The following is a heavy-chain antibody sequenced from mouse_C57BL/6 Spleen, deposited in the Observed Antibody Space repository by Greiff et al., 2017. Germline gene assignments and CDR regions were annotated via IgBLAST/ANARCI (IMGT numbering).Heavy chain of an antibody. CDR2: IYWNDDK. J-gene: IGHJ4*01. CDR1: GFSLSTSGMG. Sequence: QVTLKESGPGILQSSQTLSLTCSFSGFSLSTSGMGVSWIRQPSGKGLEWLAHIYWNDDKRYNPSLKSRLTISKDTSRNQIFLKITSVDTADTATYDCAREGNYAHAMDYWGQGTSVTVSS. D-gene: IGHD2-1*01. V-gene: IGHV8-12*01. CDR3: AREGNYAHAMDY.